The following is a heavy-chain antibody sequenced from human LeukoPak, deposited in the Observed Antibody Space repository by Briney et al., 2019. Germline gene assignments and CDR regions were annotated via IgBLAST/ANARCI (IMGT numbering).Heavy chain of an antibody. CDR2: IIPILGIA. D-gene: IGHD5-18*01. CDR3: AREARRIQLWFGY. J-gene: IGHJ4*02. CDR1: GGTFSSYA. Sequence: SVKVSCKASGGTFSSYAISWVRQAPGQGVEWMGRIIPILGIANYAQKFQGRVTITADKSTSTAYMELSSLRSEDTAVYYCAREARRIQLWFGYWGQGTLVTVSS. V-gene: IGHV1-69*04.